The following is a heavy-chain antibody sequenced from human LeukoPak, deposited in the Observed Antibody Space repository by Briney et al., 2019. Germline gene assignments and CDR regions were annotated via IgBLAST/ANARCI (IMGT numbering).Heavy chain of an antibody. CDR1: GTSFSDYY. CDR3: ARYPYCGGDCLGNGMDV. J-gene: IGHJ6*02. Sequence: SETLSLTCAVYGTSFSDYYWSWIRQPPGKGLEWIGEINHSGSTNYNPSLKSRVTISVDTPKNQFSLKLSSVTAADTAVYYCARYPYCGGDCLGNGMDVWGQGTTVTVSS. D-gene: IGHD2-21*02. V-gene: IGHV4-34*01. CDR2: INHSGST.